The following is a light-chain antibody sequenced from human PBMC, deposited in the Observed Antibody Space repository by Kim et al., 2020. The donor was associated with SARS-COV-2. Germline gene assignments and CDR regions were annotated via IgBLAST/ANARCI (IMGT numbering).Light chain of an antibody. Sequence: SYELTQPPSVSVSPGQTASITCSGDKLGDKNVCWYQQKAGRSPALVIYHDVRRPSGIPERFSGSNSGNTATLTITGTQAVDEADYYCQAWDRSTHVVFGGGTQLTVL. CDR1: KLGDKN. CDR2: HDV. CDR3: QAWDRSTHVV. V-gene: IGLV3-1*01. J-gene: IGLJ2*01.